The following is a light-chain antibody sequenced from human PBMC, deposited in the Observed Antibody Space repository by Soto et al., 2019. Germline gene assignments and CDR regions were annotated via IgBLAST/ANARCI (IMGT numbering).Light chain of an antibody. CDR3: QGCGSSLLS. CDR2: GAS. Sequence: EIVLTQSPGTLSLSPGERATLSCRASQSVSSSYLAWYQQKPGQAPRLLIYGASSRATGIPDRFSGSGSGRDFTLTIRRVEPGDVAVYCCQGCGSSLLSFGGWTKVEIK. V-gene: IGKV3-20*01. CDR1: QSVSSSY. J-gene: IGKJ4*01.